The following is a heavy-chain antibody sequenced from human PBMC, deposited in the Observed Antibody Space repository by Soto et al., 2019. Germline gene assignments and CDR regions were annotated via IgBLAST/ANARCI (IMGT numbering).Heavy chain of an antibody. V-gene: IGHV5-51*01. J-gene: IGHJ4*02. CDR3: VRPLLGPTSYPDY. Sequence: PGESLKISCKGSGYIYTNYWIGWVRQMPGKGLEWMGIIYPGDSDTRYSPAFQGQITISVDKSTTTAYLQWSSLKASDTAIYYCVRPLLGPTSYPDYWGQGTLVTVSS. CDR2: IYPGDSDT. D-gene: IGHD3-10*01. CDR1: GYIYTNYW.